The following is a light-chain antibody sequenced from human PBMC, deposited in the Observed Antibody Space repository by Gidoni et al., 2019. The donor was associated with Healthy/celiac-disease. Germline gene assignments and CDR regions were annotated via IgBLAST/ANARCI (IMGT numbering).Light chain of an antibody. J-gene: IGKJ5*01. CDR2: GAS. Sequence: DIVMTQSPPTLSVSPGERATPSCRASQSVSSNLAWYQQKPGQAPRLLIYGASTRSTGIPARFSGSGSGTEFTLTIISLQSEDFVVYYCQQYNNWPPVTFGQGTRLDIK. CDR3: QQYNNWPPVT. V-gene: IGKV3-15*01. CDR1: QSVSSN.